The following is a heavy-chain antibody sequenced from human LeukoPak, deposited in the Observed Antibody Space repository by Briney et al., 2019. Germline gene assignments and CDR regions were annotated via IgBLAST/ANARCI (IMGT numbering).Heavy chain of an antibody. J-gene: IGHJ3*02. CDR3: ARDLYYYDSSGYSHHDAFDI. CDR2: INPNSGGT. D-gene: IGHD3-22*01. Sequence: ASVKVSCKASGYTYTGYYMHWVRQAPGQGLEWMGWINPNSGGTNYAQKFQGSVTMTRDTSISTAYMELSRLRSDDTAVYYCARDLYYYDSSGYSHHDAFDIWGQGTMVTVSS. V-gene: IGHV1-2*02. CDR1: GYTYTGYY.